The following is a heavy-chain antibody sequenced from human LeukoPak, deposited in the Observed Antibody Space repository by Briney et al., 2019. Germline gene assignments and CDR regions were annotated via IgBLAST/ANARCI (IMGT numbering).Heavy chain of an antibody. Sequence: PSETLSLTCTVSGGSISSGGYYWSWIRQHPGKGLEWIGYIYYSGSTYYNPSLKSRVTISVDTSKTQFSLKLSSVTAADTAVYYCARAPGYCSSTSCFYYYYYGMDVWGQGTTVTVSS. CDR1: GGSISSGGYY. CDR3: ARAPGYCSSTSCFYYYYYGMDV. J-gene: IGHJ6*02. D-gene: IGHD2-2*01. CDR2: IYYSGST. V-gene: IGHV4-31*03.